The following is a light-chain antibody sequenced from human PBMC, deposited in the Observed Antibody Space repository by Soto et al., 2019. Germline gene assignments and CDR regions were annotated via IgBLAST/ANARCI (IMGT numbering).Light chain of an antibody. Sequence: EVVMTQSPATLSVSPGERATLSCRASESVRSYLAWYQQKPGQAPRLLIYGASTRATGIPARFSGSGSGTEFTLTISSLQSEDFAIYYCQQYNNWPPITFGQGTRQEIK. CDR1: ESVRSY. V-gene: IGKV3-15*01. J-gene: IGKJ5*01. CDR3: QQYNNWPPIT. CDR2: GAS.